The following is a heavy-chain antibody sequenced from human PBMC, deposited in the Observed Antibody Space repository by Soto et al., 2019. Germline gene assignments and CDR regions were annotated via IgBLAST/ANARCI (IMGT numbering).Heavy chain of an antibody. D-gene: IGHD3-10*01. CDR2: IYYSGST. CDR1: GGSISSYY. CDR3: ASQGPMVRGVELNY. J-gene: IGHJ4*02. Sequence: SETLSLTCTVSGGSISSYYWSWIRQPPGKGLEWIGYIYYSGSTNYNPSLKSRVTISVDTSKNQFSLKLRSVTAADTAVYYCASQGPMVRGVELNYWGQGTLVTVSS. V-gene: IGHV4-59*01.